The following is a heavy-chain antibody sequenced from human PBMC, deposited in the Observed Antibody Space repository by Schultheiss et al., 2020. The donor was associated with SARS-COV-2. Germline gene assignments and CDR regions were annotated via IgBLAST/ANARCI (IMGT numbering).Heavy chain of an antibody. CDR2: MNPNSGGT. V-gene: IGHV1-2*06. CDR3: ARGLYYGSGSYGY. Sequence: ASVKVSCKASGYTFTGNHVDWVRQAPGQGPECVGRMNPNSGGTNYAQRFQGRVTMTRDTSINTACMEMRSLRSEDTALYHCARGLYYGSGSYGYWGQGTLVTVSS. D-gene: IGHD3-10*01. CDR1: GYTFTGNH. J-gene: IGHJ4*02.